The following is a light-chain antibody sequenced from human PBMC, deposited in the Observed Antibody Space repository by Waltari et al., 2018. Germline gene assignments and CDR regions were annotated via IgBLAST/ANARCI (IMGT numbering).Light chain of an antibody. CDR1: QGISNY. CDR2: DAS. V-gene: IGKV1-8*01. J-gene: IGKJ3*01. CDR3: QQYYGYPLT. Sequence: AIQITQSPSSLSASTGDKVTITCRASQGISNYLAWYQQKPGKAPTHLIYDASTLQRGVPSRFSGSGSGTDFTLTISCLQSEDFATFYCQQYYGYPLTFGPGTKLDVK.